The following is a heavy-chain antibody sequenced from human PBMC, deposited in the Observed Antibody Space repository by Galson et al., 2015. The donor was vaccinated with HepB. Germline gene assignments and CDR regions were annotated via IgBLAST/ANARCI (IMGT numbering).Heavy chain of an antibody. CDR2: VSGYDGST. J-gene: IGHJ6*02. CDR1: GYDFNKYG. Sequence: SVKVSCKASGYDFNKYGLSWVRQAPGQGLEWMGWVSGYDGSTNYAPKFQGRVTMTTQTSTSTTFMDMRSLRSGDTAVYFCARDSRLELQLNNYYSYGMDVWGQGTAVVVS. V-gene: IGHV1-18*01. CDR3: ARDSRLELQLNNYYSYGMDV. D-gene: IGHD1-7*01.